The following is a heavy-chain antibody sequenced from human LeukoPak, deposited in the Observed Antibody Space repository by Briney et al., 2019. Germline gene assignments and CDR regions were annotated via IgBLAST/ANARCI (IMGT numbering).Heavy chain of an antibody. CDR3: ARGRGQWRPGVRFRWFDP. V-gene: IGHV4-34*01. CDR2: INHSGST. J-gene: IGHJ5*02. Sequence: SETLSLTCAVYGGSFSGYYWSWIRQPPGKGLEWIWEINHSGSTNYNPSLKSRVTISVDTSKNQFSLKLSSVTAADTAVYYCARGRGQWRPGVRFRWFDPWGQGTLVTVSS. D-gene: IGHD3-3*01. CDR1: GGSFSGYY.